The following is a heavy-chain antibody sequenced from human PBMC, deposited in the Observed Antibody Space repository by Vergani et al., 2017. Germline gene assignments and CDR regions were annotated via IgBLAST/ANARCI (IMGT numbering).Heavy chain of an antibody. J-gene: IGHJ6*02. V-gene: IGHV3-21*01. CDR2: ISSSSSYI. CDR3: ARDPTRYDILTGYSSYYYYGMDV. CDR1: GFTFSSYS. D-gene: IGHD3-9*01. Sequence: EVQLVESGGGLVKPGGSLRLSCAASGFTFSSYSMNWVRQAPGKGPEWVSSISSSSSYIYYADSVKGRFTISRDNAKNSLYLQMNSLRAEDTAVYYCARDPTRYDILTGYSSYYYYGMDVWGQGTTVTVSS.